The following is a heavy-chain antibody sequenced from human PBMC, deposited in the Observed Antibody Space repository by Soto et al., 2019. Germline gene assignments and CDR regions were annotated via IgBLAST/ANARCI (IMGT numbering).Heavy chain of an antibody. J-gene: IGHJ5*02. CDR1: GGSISSGGYY. D-gene: IGHD2-2*01. Sequence: SETLSLTCTVSGGSISSGGYYWSWIRQHPGKGLEWIGYIYYSGSTYYNPSLKSRVTISVDTSKNQFSLKLSSVTAADTAVYYCARASGDILVVPPRGGYRFDPWGQGTLVTVSS. CDR2: IYYSGST. V-gene: IGHV4-31*03. CDR3: ARASGDILVVPPRGGYRFDP.